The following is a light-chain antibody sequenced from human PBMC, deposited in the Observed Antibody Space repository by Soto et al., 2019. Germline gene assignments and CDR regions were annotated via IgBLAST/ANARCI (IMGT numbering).Light chain of an antibody. V-gene: IGKV3-15*01. CDR1: QSVSSN. CDR3: QQYGYSPIT. CDR2: GAS. J-gene: IGKJ5*01. Sequence: EIVMRQYPATRSVSAGERATLSCRASQSVSSNLAWYQQKPGQAPRLLIYGASTRATGIPARFSGGGSGTDFTLTISRLEPEDFAVYYGQQYGYSPITFGQGTRLEIK.